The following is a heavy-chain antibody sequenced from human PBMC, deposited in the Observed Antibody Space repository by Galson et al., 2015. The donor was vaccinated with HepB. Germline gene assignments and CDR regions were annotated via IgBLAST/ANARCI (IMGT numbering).Heavy chain of an antibody. CDR3: ARGRIAVAGTGFDY. J-gene: IGHJ4*02. V-gene: IGHV1-2*06. Sequence: SVKVSCKASGYTFTGYYMHWVRQAPGQGLEWMGRINPNSGGTNYAQKFQGRVTMTRDTSISTAYMELSRLRSDDTAVYYCARGRIAVAGTGFDYWGQGTLVTVSS. D-gene: IGHD6-19*01. CDR2: INPNSGGT. CDR1: GYTFTGYY.